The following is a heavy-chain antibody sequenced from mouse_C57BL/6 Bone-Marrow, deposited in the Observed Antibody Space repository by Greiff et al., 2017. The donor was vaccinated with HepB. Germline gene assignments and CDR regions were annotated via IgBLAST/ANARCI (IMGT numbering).Heavy chain of an antibody. Sequence: EVKLVESGGGLVKPGGSLKLSCAASGFTFSSYAMSWVRQTPEKRLEWVATISDGGSYTYYPDNVKGRFTISRDNAKNNLYLQMSHLKSEDTAMYYCARDYAVFAYWGQGTRVTVSA. CDR3: ARDYAVFAY. J-gene: IGHJ3*01. D-gene: IGHD6-5*01. V-gene: IGHV5-4*01. CDR2: ISDGGSYT. CDR1: GFTFSSYA.